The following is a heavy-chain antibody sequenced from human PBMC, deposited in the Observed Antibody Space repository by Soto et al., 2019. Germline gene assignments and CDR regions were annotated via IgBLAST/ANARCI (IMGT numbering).Heavy chain of an antibody. Sequence: QVHLVQSGAEVKKPGASVKVSCKASGYTFTSYDINWVRQATGQGLEWMGWMNPNSGNTVYAQKFXGXGXRXXTTYLSTAYKGLSRLRSEETAVYYCAREQGGWFDPWGQGTLVTVSS. CDR2: MNPNSGNT. V-gene: IGHV1-8*01. CDR3: AREQGGWFDP. D-gene: IGHD3-16*01. J-gene: IGHJ5*02. CDR1: GYTFTSYD.